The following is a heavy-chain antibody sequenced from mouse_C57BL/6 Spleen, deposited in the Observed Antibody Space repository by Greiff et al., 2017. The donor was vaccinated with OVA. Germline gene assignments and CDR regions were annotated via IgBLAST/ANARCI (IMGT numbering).Heavy chain of an antibody. CDR1: GYSITSGYY. CDR3: ASLIYSGAMGY. CDR2: ISYDGSN. D-gene: IGHD2-1*01. J-gene: IGHJ4*01. V-gene: IGHV3-6*01. Sequence: EVKLLESGPGLVKPSQSLSLTCSVTGYSITSGYYWYWIRQFPGNKLEWMGYISYDGSNNYNPSLKNRISITRYTSKNQVLLKLNSVTTEDTATYYCASLIYSGAMGYWGQGTSVTVSS.